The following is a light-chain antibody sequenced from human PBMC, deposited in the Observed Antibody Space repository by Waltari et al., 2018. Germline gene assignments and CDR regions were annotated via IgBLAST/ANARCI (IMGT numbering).Light chain of an antibody. Sequence: QSALTQPPSASGSPGQSGTISCTGTSSDVGGYNYVAWYQQHPGKAPKLMIYAVSKRPSGVPDRFSGSKSGNTASLTVSGLQAEDEADYYCSSYAGSNNYVFGTGTKVTVL. CDR2: AVS. V-gene: IGLV2-8*01. CDR1: SSDVGGYNY. CDR3: SSYAGSNNYV. J-gene: IGLJ1*01.